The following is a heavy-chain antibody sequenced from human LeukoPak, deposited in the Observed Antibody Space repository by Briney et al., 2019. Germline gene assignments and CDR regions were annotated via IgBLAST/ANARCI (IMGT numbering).Heavy chain of an antibody. Sequence: GGSMRLSCAASGFTFSSYSMNWVRQAPGKGLEWVSYISSSSSTIYYANSVKGRFTISRDNAKNSLYLQMSSLRAEDTAVYYCARDIVVVPAAIPTPTTLNWFVPWGQGTLVTVSS. J-gene: IGHJ5*02. CDR1: GFTFSSYS. CDR3: ARDIVVVPAAIPTPTTLNWFVP. D-gene: IGHD2-2*01. CDR2: ISSSSSTI. V-gene: IGHV3-48*01.